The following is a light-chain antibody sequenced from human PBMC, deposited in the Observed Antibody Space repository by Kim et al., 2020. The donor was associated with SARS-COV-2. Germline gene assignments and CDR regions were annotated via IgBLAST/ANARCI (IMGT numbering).Light chain of an antibody. J-gene: IGLJ3*02. Sequence: SYELTQPPSVSVSPGQTATISCSGHKLGDKFACWYQQKPGQSPLVVIHQDTKRPSGIPERFSGSNSGNTATLTISGTQAVDEADYYCQAWDSSTAVFGGG. V-gene: IGLV3-1*01. CDR3: QAWDSSTAV. CDR2: QDT. CDR1: KLGDKF.